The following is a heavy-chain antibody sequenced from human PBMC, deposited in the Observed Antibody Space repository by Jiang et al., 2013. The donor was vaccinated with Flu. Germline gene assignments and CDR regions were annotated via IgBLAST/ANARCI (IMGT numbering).Heavy chain of an antibody. V-gene: IGHV3-33*01. CDR1: GFTFSSYG. Sequence: VEVWGRAWSSLGRSLRLSCAASGFTFSSYGMHWVRQAPGKGLEWVAVIWYDGSNKYYADSVKGRFTISRDNSKNTLYLQMNSLRAEDTAVYYCARHSVEAVADATTIDYWGQGTLVTVSS. D-gene: IGHD6-19*01. J-gene: IGHJ4*02. CDR3: ARHSVEAVADATTIDY. CDR2: IWYDGSNK.